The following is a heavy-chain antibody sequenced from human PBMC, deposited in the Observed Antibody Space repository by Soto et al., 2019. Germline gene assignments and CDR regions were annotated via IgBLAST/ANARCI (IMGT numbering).Heavy chain of an antibody. Sequence: SETLSLTCTVSGGSISSSSYYWGWIRQPPGKGPEWIGSIYYSGSTYYNPSLKRRVTISVDTSKNQFPLKLSSVTAADTAVYYCARQYDTNYYDSSGYVFYFDYWGQGTLVTVSS. CDR1: GGSISSSSYY. J-gene: IGHJ4*02. CDR3: ARQYDTNYYDSSGYVFYFDY. V-gene: IGHV4-39*01. CDR2: IYYSGST. D-gene: IGHD3-22*01.